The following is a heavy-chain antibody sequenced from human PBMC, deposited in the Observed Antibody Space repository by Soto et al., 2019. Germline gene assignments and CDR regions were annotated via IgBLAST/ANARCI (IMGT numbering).Heavy chain of an antibody. CDR1: GFTFSSYA. CDR2: ISASGGGT. D-gene: IGHD6-13*01. V-gene: IGHV3-23*01. J-gene: IGHJ4*02. CDR3: AKHAAAAAPDY. Sequence: GGSLRLSCTASGFTFSSYAMSWVRQAQGKGLEWVSLISASGGGTYYADSVKGRFTISRDNSKNTLYLQMNSLRAEDTAVYYCAKHAAAAAPDYWGQGTQVTVSS.